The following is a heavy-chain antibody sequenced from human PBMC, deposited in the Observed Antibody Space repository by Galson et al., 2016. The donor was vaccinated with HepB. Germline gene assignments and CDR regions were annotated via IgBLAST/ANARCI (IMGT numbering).Heavy chain of an antibody. Sequence: SETLSLTCTVSGGSISSSDYYWGWIRQPPGKGLESIGIIFYRGTTYYNPSLKSRVAIYIDTSKNHFSLQLTSVTAADTAVYYCARLACRSGGYFYRMDYWGKGTLVTVSS. V-gene: IGHV4-39*01. D-gene: IGHD2-21*02. J-gene: IGHJ4*02. CDR1: GGSISSSDYY. CDR3: ARLACRSGGYFYRMDY. CDR2: IFYRGTT.